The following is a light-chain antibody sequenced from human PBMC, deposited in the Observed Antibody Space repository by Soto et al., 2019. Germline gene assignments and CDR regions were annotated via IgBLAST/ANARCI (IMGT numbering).Light chain of an antibody. V-gene: IGKV1-5*01. J-gene: IGKJ2*01. CDR1: QSISTW. Sequence: DIQMTQSPSTVSASVGDGVTITCRASQSISTWLAWYQQKPGKAPKLLIYDASTLESGVPSGFSGSGSGTEFTLTISSLQPDDFATYYCQQYNSYPSTFGQVTKLEIK. CDR2: DAS. CDR3: QQYNSYPST.